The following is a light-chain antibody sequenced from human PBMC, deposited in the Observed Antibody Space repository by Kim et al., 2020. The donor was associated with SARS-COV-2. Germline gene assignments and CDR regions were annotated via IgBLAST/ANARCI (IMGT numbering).Light chain of an antibody. V-gene: IGKV1-27*01. CDR2: TAS. CDR1: HGISIS. J-gene: IGKJ2*01. Sequence: SASVGDRVTITGRANHGISISLGWYQQKPGKVPDLLLYTASILQSGVPSRFSGSGSVTVFTLTISSLQPEDVATYYCQQYNSAPFTFGQGTKLEI. CDR3: QQYNSAPFT.